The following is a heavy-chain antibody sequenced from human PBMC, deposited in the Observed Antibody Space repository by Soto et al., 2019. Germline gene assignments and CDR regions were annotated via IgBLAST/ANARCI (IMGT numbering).Heavy chain of an antibody. CDR1: GFTFSNAW. CDR3: STDFGANSASDYLGY. V-gene: IGHV3-15*01. D-gene: IGHD5-12*01. J-gene: IGHJ4*02. Sequence: GGSLRLSCAASGFTFSNAWMSWVRQAPGKGLEWVGRIKSKTDGGTTDYAAPVKGRFTISRDDSKNTLYLQMNSLKTEDTAVYYCSTDFGANSASDYLGYWGQGTLVTVSS. CDR2: IKSKTDGGTT.